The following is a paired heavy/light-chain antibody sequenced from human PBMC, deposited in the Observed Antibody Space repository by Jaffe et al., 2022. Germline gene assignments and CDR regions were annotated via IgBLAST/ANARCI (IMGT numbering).Heavy chain of an antibody. J-gene: IGHJ4*02. D-gene: IGHD6-19*01. Sequence: VQLVESGGGLVQPGGSLTLSCAASGFTFSGSTMHWVRQASGKGLEWVGLIRNKDNSYATAYAASVNGRFTTSRDDSKSTAYLQMNSLKPEDSAVYYCTSWTKDSSGSRHYWGQGILVTVSS. V-gene: IGHV3-73*02. CDR1: GFTFSGST. CDR3: TSWTKDSSGSRHY. CDR2: IRNKDNSYAT.
Light chain of an antibody. J-gene: IGLJ3*02. CDR1: SSDVGAYKN. Sequence: QSALTQPASVSGSPGQSITISCTGTSSDVGAYKNVCWYQQHPGKAPQLMIYDVSNRPSGVSNRFSGSKSGNTASLTISSLQAEDEADYYCNSYTSSTTWVFGGGTKLTVL. V-gene: IGLV2-14*01. CDR2: DVS. CDR3: NSYTSSTTWV.